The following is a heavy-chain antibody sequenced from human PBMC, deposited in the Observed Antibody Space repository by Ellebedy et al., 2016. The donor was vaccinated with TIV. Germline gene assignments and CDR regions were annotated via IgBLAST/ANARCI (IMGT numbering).Heavy chain of an antibody. J-gene: IGHJ4*02. Sequence: GESLKISCAASGFTVSSNYMSWVRQAPGKGLEWVSVIYSGGSTYYADSVKGRFTISRDNSKNTLYLQMNSLRAEDTAVYYCASLSSGRWFVEYWGQGTLVTVSS. D-gene: IGHD3-22*01. CDR3: ASLSSGRWFVEY. V-gene: IGHV3-66*01. CDR1: GFTVSSNY. CDR2: IYSGGST.